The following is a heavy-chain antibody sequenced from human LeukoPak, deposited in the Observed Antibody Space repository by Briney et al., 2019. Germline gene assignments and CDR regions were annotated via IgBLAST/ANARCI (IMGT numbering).Heavy chain of an antibody. CDR2: ISGSGGST. Sequence: GGSLRLSCAASGFTFSSYAMSWVRQAPGKGLEWVSAISGSGGSTYYADSVKGRFTISRDNSKNTLYPQMNSLRAEDTAVYYCAKDLQLGGYYDSSGPLFDYWGQGTLVTVSS. J-gene: IGHJ4*02. D-gene: IGHD3-22*01. CDR3: AKDLQLGGYYDSSGPLFDY. V-gene: IGHV3-23*01. CDR1: GFTFSSYA.